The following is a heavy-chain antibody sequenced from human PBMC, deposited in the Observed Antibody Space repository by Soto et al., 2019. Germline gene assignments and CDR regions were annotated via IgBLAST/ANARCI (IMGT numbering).Heavy chain of an antibody. D-gene: IGHD2-2*01. CDR1: GFTFSSYG. V-gene: IGHV3-33*01. J-gene: IGHJ4*02. CDR3: ARDLPVPAAMLGDLDY. CDR2: IWYDGSNK. Sequence: QVQLVESGGGVVQPGRSLRLSCAASGFTFSSYGMHWVRQAPGKGLEWVAVIWYDGSNKYYADSVKGRFTISRDNSKNTLYLQMNSLRAEDTAVYYCARDLPVPAAMLGDLDYWGQGTLVTVSS.